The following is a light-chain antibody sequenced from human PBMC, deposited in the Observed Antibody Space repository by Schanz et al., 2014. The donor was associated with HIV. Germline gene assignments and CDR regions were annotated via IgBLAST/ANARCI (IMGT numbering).Light chain of an antibody. CDR1: QRVSSSY. Sequence: EIVMTQSPGTLSLSPGERATLSCRASQRVSSSYWAWYQQKAGQAPRLLIYGASIRATDILARFSGSGSGTDFTLTISRLEPEDSAVYYCQQYGSSPTFGQGTRVEIK. CDR3: QQYGSSPT. J-gene: IGKJ1*01. V-gene: IGKV3-20*01. CDR2: GAS.